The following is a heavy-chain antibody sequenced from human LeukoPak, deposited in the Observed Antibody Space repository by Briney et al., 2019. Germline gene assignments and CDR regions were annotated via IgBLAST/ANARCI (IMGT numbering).Heavy chain of an antibody. CDR2: ISSSSTTI. CDR3: ARRYCSSTSCLGGAFDI. CDR1: GFTFSTYG. J-gene: IGHJ3*02. V-gene: IGHV3-48*01. Sequence: PGGSLRLSCAASGFTFSTYGMNWVRQAPGKGLEWLSYISSSSTTIYYADSVKGRFTVSRDDAKNSLFLQMNSLRAEDTAVYYCARRYCSSTSCLGGAFDIWGLGTMVTVSS. D-gene: IGHD2-2*01.